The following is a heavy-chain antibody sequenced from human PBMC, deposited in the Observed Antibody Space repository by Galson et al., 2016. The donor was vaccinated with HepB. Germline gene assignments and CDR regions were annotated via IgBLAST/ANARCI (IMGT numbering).Heavy chain of an antibody. D-gene: IGHD3-16*01. Sequence: SVKVSCKASGGPFSSYGISWVRQAPGQGLEWMGGIIPIFETAHYAQKFQGRVTITADESTTTGYMERSSLRAEDTAVYYCARHEAGFGYYYGIDVWGQGTTVTVSS. CDR3: ARHEAGFGYYYGIDV. J-gene: IGHJ6*02. CDR1: GGPFSSYG. V-gene: IGHV1-69*13. CDR2: IIPIFETA.